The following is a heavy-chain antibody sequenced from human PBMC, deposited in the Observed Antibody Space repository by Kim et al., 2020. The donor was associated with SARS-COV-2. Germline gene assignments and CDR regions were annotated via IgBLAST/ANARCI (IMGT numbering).Heavy chain of an antibody. D-gene: IGHD2-21*01. Sequence: YDVESVKGRFTISRDNAKNSLYLQMNSLRAEDTAVYYCAREEVSGDCYDYWGQGTLVTVSS. V-gene: IGHV3-7*03. CDR3: AREEVSGDCYDY. J-gene: IGHJ4*02.